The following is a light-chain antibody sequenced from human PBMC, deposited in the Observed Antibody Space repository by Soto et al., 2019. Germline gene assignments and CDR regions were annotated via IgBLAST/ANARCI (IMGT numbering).Light chain of an antibody. J-gene: IGKJ3*01. CDR2: AAS. CDR1: HDITNY. V-gene: IGKV1-27*01. Sequence: DIQMTQSPSSLSASVGDRVTITCRASHDITNYLAWYQQKPGKVPKLLIYAASTLQSGVPSRFSGSGSGTDFTLTISSLQPEDAATYFYQKYSGPPPFTFGPGTTVDIK. CDR3: QKYSGPPPFT.